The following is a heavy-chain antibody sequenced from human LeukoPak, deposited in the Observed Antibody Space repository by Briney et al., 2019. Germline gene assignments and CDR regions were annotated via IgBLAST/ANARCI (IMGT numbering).Heavy chain of an antibody. V-gene: IGHV4-34*01. CDR1: GGSFSGYY. Sequence: SEPLSLTCALYGGSFSGYYWRWIPQPPGKGLEWIGEITHSGSTNYNPSLKSRVTISVDTSKNQFSLKLSSVTAADTAVYYCARVENSAVDIVATIRWYFDYWGQGTLVTVSS. CDR2: ITHSGST. D-gene: IGHD5-12*01. J-gene: IGHJ4*02. CDR3: ARVENSAVDIVATIRWYFDY.